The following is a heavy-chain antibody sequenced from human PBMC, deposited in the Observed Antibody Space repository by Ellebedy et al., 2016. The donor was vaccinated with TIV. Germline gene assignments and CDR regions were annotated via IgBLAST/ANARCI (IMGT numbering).Heavy chain of an antibody. CDR2: ISGSGDYT. D-gene: IGHD3-22*01. Sequence: GESLKISCAASGCTVSSTYMSWVRQAPGKGLEWVSAISGSGDYTYYADSVKGQFTISRDNSKNTVYLQMNSLRAEDTAVYFCAKEYQYGSSGYFSCFDYWGQGTLVTASS. V-gene: IGHV3-23*01. CDR1: GCTVSSTY. J-gene: IGHJ4*02. CDR3: AKEYQYGSSGYFSCFDY.